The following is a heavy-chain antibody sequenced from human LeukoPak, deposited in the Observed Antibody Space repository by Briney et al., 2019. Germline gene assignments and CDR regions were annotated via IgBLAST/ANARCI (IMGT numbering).Heavy chain of an antibody. D-gene: IGHD5-18*01. CDR2: INPSGGST. CDR1: GYTFTSYY. V-gene: IGHV1-46*01. CDR3: ARAGGYSYGYGPALPDY. Sequence: ASVKVSCKASGYTFTSYYMHWVRRAPGQGLEWMGIINPSGGSTSYAQKFQGRVTMTRDTSTSTVYMELSSLRSEGTAVYYCARAGGYSYGYGPALPDYWGQGTLVTASS. J-gene: IGHJ4*02.